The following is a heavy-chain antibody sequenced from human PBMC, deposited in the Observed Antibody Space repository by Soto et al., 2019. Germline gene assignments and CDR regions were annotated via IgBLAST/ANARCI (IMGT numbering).Heavy chain of an antibody. D-gene: IGHD2-15*01. CDR1: GFTFSSYA. Sequence: EVQLLESGGGLVQPGGSLRLSCAASGFTFSSYAMSWVRQAPGKGLEWVSAISGSGGSTYYADSVKGRFTISRDNSKNTLYLQMNSLRAEDMAVYYCANPLNCSGGSCYDYWGQGTLVTVSS. CDR2: ISGSGGST. CDR3: ANPLNCSGGSCYDY. J-gene: IGHJ4*02. V-gene: IGHV3-23*01.